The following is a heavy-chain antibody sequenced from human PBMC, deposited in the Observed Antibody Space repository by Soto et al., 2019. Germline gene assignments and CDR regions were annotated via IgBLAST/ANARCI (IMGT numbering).Heavy chain of an antibody. CDR3: ARGGSTAAAGRKLYYYYGMDV. D-gene: IGHD6-13*01. Sequence: ASVKVSCKASGYTFTGYYMHWVRQAPGQGLEWMGWINPNSGGTNYAQKFQGRVTMTRDTSISTAYMELSRLRSDDTAVYYCARGGSTAAAGRKLYYYYGMDVWGQATTVTVSS. CDR2: INPNSGGT. J-gene: IGHJ6*02. V-gene: IGHV1-2*02. CDR1: GYTFTGYY.